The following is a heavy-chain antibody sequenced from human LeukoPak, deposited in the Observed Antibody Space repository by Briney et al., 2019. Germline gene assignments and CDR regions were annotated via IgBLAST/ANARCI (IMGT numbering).Heavy chain of an antibody. CDR1: GGSISSYY. J-gene: IGHJ4*02. Sequence: SETLSLTCTVSGGSISSYYWSWIRQPAGKGLEWIGRIYTSGSTNYNPSLKSRVTISVDTSKNQFSLKLSSVTAADTAVYYCARHPSAVAGKTFDYWGQGTLVTVSS. D-gene: IGHD6-19*01. CDR2: IYTSGST. V-gene: IGHV4-4*07. CDR3: ARHPSAVAGKTFDY.